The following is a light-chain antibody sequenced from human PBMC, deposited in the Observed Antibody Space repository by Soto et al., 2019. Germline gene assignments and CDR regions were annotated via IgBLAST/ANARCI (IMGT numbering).Light chain of an antibody. J-gene: IGKJ5*01. CDR1: QTFDRF. CDR2: DAS. CDR3: QQRLHWPIT. Sequence: DMVLTQSPATLYLSPGDRVTLSCRASQTFDRFLSWYQHSPGQGPRLLVYDASNRATGVPARFSGSGSETDFTLTISSLEPEDFAVYYCQQRLHWPITFGQGTRLEIK. V-gene: IGKV3-11*01.